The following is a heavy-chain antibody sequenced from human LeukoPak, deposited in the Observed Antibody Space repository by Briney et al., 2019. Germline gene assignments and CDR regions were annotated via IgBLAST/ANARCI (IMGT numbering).Heavy chain of an antibody. CDR3: AGGYCSSTSCLPSY. CDR1: GGTFSSYA. V-gene: IGHV1-69*01. J-gene: IGHJ4*02. CDR2: IIPIFGTA. D-gene: IGHD2-2*01. Sequence: SVKVSCTASGGTFSSYAISWVRQAPGQGLERIGGIIPIFGTANYAQKFQGRVTITADESTSTAYMELSSLRSEDTAVYYCAGGYCSSTSCLPSYWGQGTLVTVSS.